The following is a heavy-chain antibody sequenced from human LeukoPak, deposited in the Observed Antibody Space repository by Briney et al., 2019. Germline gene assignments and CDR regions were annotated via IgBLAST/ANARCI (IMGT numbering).Heavy chain of an antibody. Sequence: GASVKVSCKASGGTFSSYAISWVRQAPGQGLEWMGGIIPIFGTANYAQKFQGRVTITADESTSTAYMELSSLRSEDTAVYYCATKKWPGIAVAGTGGDAFDIWGQGTMVTVSS. D-gene: IGHD6-19*01. CDR1: GGTFSSYA. CDR2: IIPIFGTA. J-gene: IGHJ3*02. V-gene: IGHV1-69*13. CDR3: ATKKWPGIAVAGTGGDAFDI.